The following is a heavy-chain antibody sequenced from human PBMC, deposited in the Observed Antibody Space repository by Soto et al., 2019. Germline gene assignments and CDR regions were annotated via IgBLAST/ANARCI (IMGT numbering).Heavy chain of an antibody. CDR1: AGSISSGGYY. Sequence: QVQLQESGPGLVKPSQTLSLTCTVSAGSISSGGYYWSWIRQHPGKGLEWIGYIYYSGSTYYNPSLKSRVTISVDTSKNQFSLKLSSVTAADTAVYYCARGYCSSTSCYLGGGGYGMDVWGQGTTVTVSS. J-gene: IGHJ6*02. CDR2: IYYSGST. V-gene: IGHV4-31*03. D-gene: IGHD2-2*01. CDR3: ARGYCSSTSCYLGGGGYGMDV.